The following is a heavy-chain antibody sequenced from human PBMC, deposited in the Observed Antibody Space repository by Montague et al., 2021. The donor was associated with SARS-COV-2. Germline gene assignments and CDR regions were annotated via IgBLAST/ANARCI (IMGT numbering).Heavy chain of an antibody. CDR2: IYHSGST. V-gene: IGHV4-39*01. CDR3: ARVKWELSVGNVFDI. J-gene: IGHJ3*02. D-gene: IGHD1-26*01. Sequence: SETLSLTCTVSGGSISSSSYYWAWLRQPPGKGLEWIGSIYHSGSTFYNPSLKSRVSMSVDTSKNQFSLKLSPVTAADTAMYYCARVKWELSVGNVFDIWGQGTMATVSS. CDR1: GGSISSSSYY.